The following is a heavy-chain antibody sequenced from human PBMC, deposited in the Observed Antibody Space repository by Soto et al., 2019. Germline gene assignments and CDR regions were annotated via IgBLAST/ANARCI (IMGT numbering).Heavy chain of an antibody. D-gene: IGHD2-21*01. V-gene: IGHV2-5*02. CDR3: ARLVAAGITYYFDS. Sequence: QITLKESGPTLVKPTQTLTLTCTFYAFSLSTSGVGVGWIRQPPGKALEWLTFIYWDDDKRYSPSLKSRLTITKDTSKNQVFLTMTNMDPVDTATDYCARLVAAGITYYFDSWGQGTLVTVSS. J-gene: IGHJ4*02. CDR1: AFSLSTSGVG. CDR2: IYWDDDK.